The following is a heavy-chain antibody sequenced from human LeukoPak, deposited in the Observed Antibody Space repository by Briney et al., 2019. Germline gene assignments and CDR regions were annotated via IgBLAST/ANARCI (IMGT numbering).Heavy chain of an antibody. CDR2: ISNNGGYT. Sequence: PGGSLRLSCAASGFTFSSSAMSWVRQAPGKGLEWVPAISNNGGYTYYADSVQGRCTISRDNSKSTLCLQMNSLRAEDTAVYYCAKRLGYCSDGSCYFPYWGQGTLVTVSS. V-gene: IGHV3-23*01. CDR3: AKRLGYCSDGSCYFPY. D-gene: IGHD2-15*01. J-gene: IGHJ4*02. CDR1: GFTFSSSA.